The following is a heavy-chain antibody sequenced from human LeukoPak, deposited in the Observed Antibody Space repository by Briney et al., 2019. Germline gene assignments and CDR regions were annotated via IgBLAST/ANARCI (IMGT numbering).Heavy chain of an antibody. D-gene: IGHD5-24*01. CDR1: GYTFTGYY. Sequence: ASVKVSCKASGYTFTGYYMHWVRQAPGQGLEWMGRINPNSGGTNYAQKFQGRVTMTRDTSISTAYMELSRLRSDDTAVYYCARVVVRWLQLPLFDYWAREPWSPSPQ. CDR2: INPNSGGT. V-gene: IGHV1-2*06. J-gene: IGHJ4*02. CDR3: ARVVVRWLQLPLFDY.